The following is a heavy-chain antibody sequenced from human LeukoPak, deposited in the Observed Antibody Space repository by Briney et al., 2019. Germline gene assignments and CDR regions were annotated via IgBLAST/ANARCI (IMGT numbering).Heavy chain of an antibody. J-gene: IGHJ6*02. V-gene: IGHV3-7*03. CDR3: ARGGGLDV. D-gene: IGHD3-16*01. CDR2: INHNGNVN. Sequence: GGSLRLSCAASGFTFSLYWMNWVRRAPGKGLEWVASINHNGNVNYYVDSVKGRFTISRDNAKNSLYLQMSNLRAEDTAVYFCARGGGLDVWGQGTMVTVSS. CDR1: GFTFSLYW.